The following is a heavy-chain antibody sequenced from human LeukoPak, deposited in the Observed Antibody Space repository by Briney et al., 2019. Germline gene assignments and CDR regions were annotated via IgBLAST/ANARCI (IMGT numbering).Heavy chain of an antibody. CDR2: ISGGTGSTI. D-gene: IGHD1-20*01. Sequence: QPGGSLRLSCVASGFTFSSHKMNWVRQAPGKGQEWVSYISGGTGSTIHYTDSVKGRFTISRDNAENSLDLQMNSLRAEDTAVYYCARSPDITTDPTFDLWGQGTLVTVSS. V-gene: IGHV3-48*03. J-gene: IGHJ4*02. CDR1: GFTFSSHK. CDR3: ARSPDITTDPTFDL.